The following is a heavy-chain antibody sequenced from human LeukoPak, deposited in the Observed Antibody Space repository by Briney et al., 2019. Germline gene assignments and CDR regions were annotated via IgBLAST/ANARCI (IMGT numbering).Heavy chain of an antibody. CDR3: ARGVLNPLFDY. Sequence: SETLSLTCAVYGGSFSGYYWSWIRQPPGKGLEWIGEIKHSGSTNYNPSLKSRVTISVDTSKNQFSLKLSSVTAADTAVYYCARGVLNPLFDYWGQGTLVTVSS. CDR1: GGSFSGYY. D-gene: IGHD6-6*01. CDR2: IKHSGST. J-gene: IGHJ4*02. V-gene: IGHV4-34*01.